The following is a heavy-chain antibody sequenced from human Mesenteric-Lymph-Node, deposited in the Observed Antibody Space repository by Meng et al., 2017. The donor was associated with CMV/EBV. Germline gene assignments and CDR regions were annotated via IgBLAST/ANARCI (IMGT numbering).Heavy chain of an antibody. CDR2: INPNSGGP. V-gene: IGHV1-2*02. J-gene: IGHJ4*02. D-gene: IGHD3-22*01. CDR1: GYTFTDYF. Sequence: ASVKVSCKASGYTFTDYFMHWVRQAPGQGLEWMGWINPNSGGPKYAQKFQGRVTMTKDKSSSTAYMELTNLRSDDTAVYYCARVGRNDCSDDHCYSWFDYWGQGALVTVSS. CDR3: ARVGRNDCSDDHCYSWFDY.